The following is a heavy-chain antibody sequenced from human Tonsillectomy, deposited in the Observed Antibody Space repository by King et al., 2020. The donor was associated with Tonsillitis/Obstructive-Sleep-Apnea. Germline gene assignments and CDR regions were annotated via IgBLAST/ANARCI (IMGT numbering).Heavy chain of an antibody. Sequence: VQLVESGGGLVKPGGSLRLSCAASGFVFSNAWMSWVRQAPGKGLEWVGHIKSKTSGGTTDYAAPVKGRFTISRDDAKTTLFLQMNSLKSEDTAVYYCTTYYYGSVSYPLDYWGQGTLVTVSS. J-gene: IGHJ4*02. CDR3: TTYYYGSVSYPLDY. V-gene: IGHV3-15*01. CDR1: GFVFSNAW. CDR2: IKSKTSGGTT. D-gene: IGHD3-10*01.